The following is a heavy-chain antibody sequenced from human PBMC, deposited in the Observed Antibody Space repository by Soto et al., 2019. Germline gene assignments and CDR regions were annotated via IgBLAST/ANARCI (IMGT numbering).Heavy chain of an antibody. J-gene: IGHJ5*02. CDR1: GFTVSSNY. D-gene: IGHD3-10*01. CDR2: IYSGGST. Sequence: GGSLRLSCAASGFTVSSNYMSWVRQAPGKGLEWVSVIYSGGSTYYADSVKGRFTISRDNSKNTLYLQMNSLRAEDTAVYYCARDYYNNWFDPWGQGTLVTVSS. V-gene: IGHV3-53*01. CDR3: ARDYYNNWFDP.